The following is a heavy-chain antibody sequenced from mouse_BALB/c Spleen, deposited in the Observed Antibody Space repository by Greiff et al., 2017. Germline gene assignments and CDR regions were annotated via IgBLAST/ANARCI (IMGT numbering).Heavy chain of an antibody. CDR3: ARDRGYGYYYFDY. CDR1: GFTFSSYG. V-gene: IGHV5-6-3*01. CDR2: INSNGGST. D-gene: IGHD1-2*01. J-gene: IGHJ2*01. Sequence: EVQLVESGGGLVQPGGSLKLSCAASGFTFSSYGMSWVRQTPDKRLELVATINSNGGSTYYPDSVKGRFTISRDNAKNTLYLQMSSLKSEDTAMYYCARDRGYGYYYFDYWGQGTTLTVSS.